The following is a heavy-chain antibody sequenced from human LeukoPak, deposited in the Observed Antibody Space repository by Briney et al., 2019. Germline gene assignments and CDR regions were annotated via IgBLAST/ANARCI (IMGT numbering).Heavy chain of an antibody. J-gene: IGHJ5*02. Sequence: VASVKVSCKASGYTFTGYYMHWVRQAPGQGLEWMGWINPNSGGTNYAQKFQGRVTMTRDTSISTAYMELRSLRSEDTAIYYCARWIIADRRGSWFDLWGQGTLVTVSS. V-gene: IGHV1-2*02. CDR1: GYTFTGYY. CDR2: INPNSGGT. D-gene: IGHD6-6*01. CDR3: ARWIIADRRGSWFDL.